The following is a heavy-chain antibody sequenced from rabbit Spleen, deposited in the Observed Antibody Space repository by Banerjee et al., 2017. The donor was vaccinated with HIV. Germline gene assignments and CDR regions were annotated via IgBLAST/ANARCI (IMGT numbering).Heavy chain of an antibody. CDR3: ARDTSSSFSSYGMDL. Sequence: QSLEESGGDLVKPGASLTLTCIASGVSFSGSSYMCWVRQAPGKGLEWIACIDSGGSGFTYFASWAKGRFTISKASSTTVTLQMTSLTAADTATYFCARDTSSSFSSYGMDLWGPGTLVTVS. CDR1: GVSFSGSSY. D-gene: IGHD1-1*01. CDR2: IDSGGSGFT. J-gene: IGHJ6*01. V-gene: IGHV1S40*01.